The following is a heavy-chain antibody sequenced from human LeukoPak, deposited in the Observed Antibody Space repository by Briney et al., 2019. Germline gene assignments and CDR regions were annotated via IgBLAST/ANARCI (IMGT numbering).Heavy chain of an antibody. Sequence: SETLSLTCTVSGGSISSSSYYWGWIRQPPGKGLEWIGNIYHSGSTYYNASLKSRVTILVDMSKNQFSLKLSSVTAADTAVYYCARVRYCSGGSCSSPTYFDYWGQGTLVTVSS. CDR1: GGSISSSSYY. J-gene: IGHJ4*02. CDR3: ARVRYCSGGSCSSPTYFDY. D-gene: IGHD2-15*01. V-gene: IGHV4-39*07. CDR2: IYHSGST.